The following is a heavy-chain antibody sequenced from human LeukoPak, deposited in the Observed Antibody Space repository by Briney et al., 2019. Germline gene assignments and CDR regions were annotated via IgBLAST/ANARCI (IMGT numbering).Heavy chain of an antibody. D-gene: IGHD1-20*01. CDR1: GDSIRSPTEYY. Sequence: SETLSLTCTISGDSIRSPTEYYWAWIRQSPGKGLEWIGSIDYSDAHYKPSLNGRATMSVDTSKTQFFLRLSSVTASDTAVYYCARLQNTGISGRGLMDVWGKGTKVIVSS. CDR3: ARLQNTGISGRGLMDV. CDR2: IDYSDA. V-gene: IGHV4-39*01. J-gene: IGHJ6*03.